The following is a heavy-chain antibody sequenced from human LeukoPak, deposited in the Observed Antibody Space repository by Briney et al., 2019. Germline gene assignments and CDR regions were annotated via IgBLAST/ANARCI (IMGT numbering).Heavy chain of an antibody. V-gene: IGHV1-69*04. J-gene: IGHJ3*02. CDR2: IIPILGIA. D-gene: IGHD1-26*01. Sequence: GASVTVSCTASGGTFSSYAISWVRQAPGQGLEWMGRIIPILGIANYAQKFQGRVTITADKSTSTAYMELSSLRSEDTAVYYCAREGVGATTGAFDIWGQGTMFTVSS. CDR1: GGTFSSYA. CDR3: AREGVGATTGAFDI.